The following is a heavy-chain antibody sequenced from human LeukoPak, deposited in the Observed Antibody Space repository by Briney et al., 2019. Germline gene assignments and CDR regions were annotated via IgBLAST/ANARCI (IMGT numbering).Heavy chain of an antibody. CDR3: ARVLSGNYYPADY. CDR1: GGSFSGYY. CDR2: INHTGST. J-gene: IGHJ4*02. Sequence: SETLSLTCAVYGGSFSGYYWSWIRQPPGKGLEWIGEINHTGSTNYNPSLKSRVTISIDTTKIHFSLKLSSVTAADTAVYYCARVLSGNYYPADYWGQGTLVTVSS. V-gene: IGHV4-34*01. D-gene: IGHD1-26*01.